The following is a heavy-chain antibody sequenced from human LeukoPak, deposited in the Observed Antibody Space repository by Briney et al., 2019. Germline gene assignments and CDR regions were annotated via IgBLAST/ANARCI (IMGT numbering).Heavy chain of an antibody. CDR1: GGSIRSGDYY. V-gene: IGHV4-30-4*01. Sequence: SETLSLTCTVSGGSIRSGDYYWSWIRQPPGKGLEWIGYIYDSGSTYYNPSLKSRITISVDTSENRFSLKLSSVTATDTAVYYCARDCSGGSCYGAFDIWGQGTMVTVSS. D-gene: IGHD2-15*01. CDR3: ARDCSGGSCYGAFDI. CDR2: IYDSGST. J-gene: IGHJ3*02.